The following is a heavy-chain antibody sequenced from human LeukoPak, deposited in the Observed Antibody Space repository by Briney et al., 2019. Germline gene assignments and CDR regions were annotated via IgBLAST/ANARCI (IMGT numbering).Heavy chain of an antibody. D-gene: IGHD4-17*01. CDR1: GGTFSSCA. CDR3: ARDKNTVTESPHYYYYGMDV. V-gene: IGHV1-69*13. J-gene: IGHJ6*02. Sequence: ASVKVSCKASGGTFSSCAISWVRQAPGQGLEWMGGIIPIFGTANYAQKFQGRVTITADESTSTAYMELSSLRSEDTAVYYCARDKNTVTESPHYYYYGMDVWGQGTTVTVSS. CDR2: IIPIFGTA.